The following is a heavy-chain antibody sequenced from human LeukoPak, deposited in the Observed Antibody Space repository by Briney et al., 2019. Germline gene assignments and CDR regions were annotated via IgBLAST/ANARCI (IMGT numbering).Heavy chain of an antibody. CDR2: IKSKTDGGTT. Sequence: GGSLRLSCAASGFTFSNAWMSWVRQAPGKGLEWVGGIKSKTDGGTTDYAAPVKGRFTISRDDSKNTLYLQMNSLKTEHTTVFYCTIDLYDYGSGSYYNVDYWGQGTLVTVSS. D-gene: IGHD3-10*01. J-gene: IGHJ4*02. CDR3: TIDLYDYGSGSYYNVDY. V-gene: IGHV3-15*01. CDR1: GFTFSNAW.